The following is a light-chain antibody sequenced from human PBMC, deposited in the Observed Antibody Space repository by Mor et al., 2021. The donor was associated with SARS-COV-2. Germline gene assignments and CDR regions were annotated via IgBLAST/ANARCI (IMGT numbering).Light chain of an antibody. CDR2: SAS. CDR1: QDISTY. Sequence: VTITCQASQDISTYLTWYQQKPGKAPKLLIHSASKLEIEVPSRFSGSGSGTEFTFTISSLRPEDFATYYCHQYESLPGTFGQG. V-gene: IGKV1-33*01. CDR3: HQYESLPGT. J-gene: IGKJ1*01.